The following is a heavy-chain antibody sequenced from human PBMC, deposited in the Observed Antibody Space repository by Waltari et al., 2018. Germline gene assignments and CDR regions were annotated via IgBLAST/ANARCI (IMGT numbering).Heavy chain of an antibody. CDR1: GYTFTSYD. D-gene: IGHD3-10*01. CDR3: ARGRQLLWFGDPCDY. Sequence: QVQLVQSGAEVKKPGASVKVSCKASGYTFTSYDINWVRQATGQGLEWMGWMNPNSGNTGDEQKFKGRVTMTRNTSISTAYMELSSRRSEDTAVYYCARGRQLLWFGDPCDYWGQGTLVTVSS. CDR2: MNPNSGNT. V-gene: IGHV1-8*01. J-gene: IGHJ4*02.